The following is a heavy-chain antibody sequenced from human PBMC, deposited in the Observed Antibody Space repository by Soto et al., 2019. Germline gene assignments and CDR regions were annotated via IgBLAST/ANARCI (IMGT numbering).Heavy chain of an antibody. D-gene: IGHD6-13*01. Sequence: SVKVSCKASGGTFSSYAISWVRQAPGQGLEWMGGIIPIFGTANYAQKFQGRVTITADESTSTAYMELSSLRSEDTAVYYCARDGQQLDFGYYYGMDVWGQGTTVTVYS. CDR3: ARDGQQLDFGYYYGMDV. CDR2: IIPIFGTA. J-gene: IGHJ6*02. V-gene: IGHV1-69*13. CDR1: GGTFSSYA.